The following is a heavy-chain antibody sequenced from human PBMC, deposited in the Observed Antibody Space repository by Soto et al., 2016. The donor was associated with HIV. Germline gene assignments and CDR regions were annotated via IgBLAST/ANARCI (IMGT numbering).Heavy chain of an antibody. Sequence: QVQLVQSGAEVKKPGASVKVSCRTSGYYFNENYIHWVRQAPGQGLEWLGWINPNSGDTDYAQTFQGRVTMTRDTPTTTAYMELSRLTSDDTAVYYCARGPGSGSGSYYTNLYYYYKGMDVWGQGTTVTVS. J-gene: IGHJ6*02. CDR2: INPNSGDT. V-gene: IGHV1-2*02. D-gene: IGHD3-10*01. CDR1: GYYFNENY. CDR3: ARGPGSGSGSYYTNLYYYYKGMDV.